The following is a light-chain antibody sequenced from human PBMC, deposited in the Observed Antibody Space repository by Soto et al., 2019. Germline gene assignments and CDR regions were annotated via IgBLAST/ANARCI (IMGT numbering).Light chain of an antibody. V-gene: IGLV2-14*01. CDR2: EVS. Sequence: QSALTQPASVSGSPGHSITISCTGSSSDIGVYNYVSWYQHHPGKAPKVMIYEVSNRPSGVSSRFSGSKSANTASLTISGLQDEDEADYYCSSYTTSSPWVFGGGTQLPVL. CDR1: SSDIGVYNY. CDR3: SSYTTSSPWV. J-gene: IGLJ3*02.